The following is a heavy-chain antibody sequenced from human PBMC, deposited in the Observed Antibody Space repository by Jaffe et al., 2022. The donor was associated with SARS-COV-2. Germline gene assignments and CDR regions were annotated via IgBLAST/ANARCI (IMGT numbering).Heavy chain of an antibody. CDR2: ISSSSSYI. CDR1: GFTFSSFS. J-gene: IGHJ6*03. D-gene: IGHD1-1*01. V-gene: IGHV3-21*01. Sequence: EVQLVESGGGLVKPGGSLRLSCAASGFTFSSFSMNWVRQAPGKGLEWVSSISSSSSYIYFADSLKGRFTISRDNAKNSLYLQMNSLRAEDTAVYYCARDQLGGAGRFMDVWGKGTTVTVSS. CDR3: ARDQLGGAGRFMDV.